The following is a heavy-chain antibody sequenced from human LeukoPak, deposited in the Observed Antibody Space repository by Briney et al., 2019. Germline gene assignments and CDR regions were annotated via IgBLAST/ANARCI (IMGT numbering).Heavy chain of an antibody. D-gene: IGHD1-26*01. V-gene: IGHV3-74*01. CDR1: GFTFSSYW. J-gene: IGHJ4*02. CDR3: ARDFLSGSCDY. CDR2: INSDGSST. Sequence: GGSLRLSCAASGFTFSSYWMHWVRQAPGKGLVWVSRINSDGSSTSYADSVKGRFTISRDNAKNTLYLRMNSLRAEDTAVYYCARDFLSGSCDYWGQGTLVTVSS.